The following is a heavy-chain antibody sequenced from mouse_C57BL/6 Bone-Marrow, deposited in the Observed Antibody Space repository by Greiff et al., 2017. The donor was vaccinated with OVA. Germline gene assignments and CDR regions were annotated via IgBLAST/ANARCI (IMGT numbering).Heavy chain of an antibody. V-gene: IGHV1-59*01. CDR2: IAPSDSYI. D-gene: IGHD1-1*01. CDR1: GYTFTNYW. Sequence: VKLQESGPVLVRPGTSVKLSCKASGYTFTNYWMHWVKQRPGQGLEWIGVIAPSDSYINYNQKFKGRATLTVDTSSSTAYMHLSSLTSEDSAVYYCAHYGSRLYLHYWGQGTSLTVSS. J-gene: IGHJ2*02. CDR3: AHYGSRLYLHY.